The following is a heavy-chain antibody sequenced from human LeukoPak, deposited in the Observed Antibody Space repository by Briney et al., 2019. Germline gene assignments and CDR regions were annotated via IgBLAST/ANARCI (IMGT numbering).Heavy chain of an antibody. Sequence: SETLSLTCAVYGGSFSGYYWTWIRQPPGKGLEWIGEINHSGSTNYNPSLKSRVTISVDTSKNQFSLKLSFVTAADTAVYYCARAPEYGLYYFDYWGQGTLVTVSS. V-gene: IGHV4-34*01. CDR1: GGSFSGYY. J-gene: IGHJ4*02. CDR3: ARAPEYGLYYFDY. D-gene: IGHD1-14*01. CDR2: INHSGST.